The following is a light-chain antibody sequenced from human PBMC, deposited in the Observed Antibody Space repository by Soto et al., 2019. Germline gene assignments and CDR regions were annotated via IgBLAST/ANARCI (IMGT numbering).Light chain of an antibody. CDR2: GAS. Sequence: DSMLTQSPGTLSLSPGERAPLSCRASQSVSNNYLAWYQQKPGQAPRLLIYGASNRATGIPARFSGSGSGTDFTLTISSLEPEDFAVYYCQQRSNWPPWTFGQGTKVDI. J-gene: IGKJ1*01. V-gene: IGKV3-11*01. CDR3: QQRSNWPPWT. CDR1: QSVSNNY.